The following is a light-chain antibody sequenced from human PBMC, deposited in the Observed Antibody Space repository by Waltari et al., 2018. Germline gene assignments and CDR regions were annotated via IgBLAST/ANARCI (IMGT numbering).Light chain of an antibody. J-gene: IGKJ4*01. CDR2: DAS. CDR1: QSVGSY. Sequence: EIVLTQSPATLSLSPGERATLSCRASQSVGSYLAWYPQKPGQAPRLLISDASLRASGIPARFSGTGSGTDFTLTISSLEPEDFAVYYCQQRTDWPPLTFGGGTKVEI. CDR3: QQRTDWPPLT. V-gene: IGKV3-11*01.